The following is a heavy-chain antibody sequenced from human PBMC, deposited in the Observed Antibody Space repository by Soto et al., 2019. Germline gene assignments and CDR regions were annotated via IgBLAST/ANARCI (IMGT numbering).Heavy chain of an antibody. Sequence: EVQLLESGGGLLQPGGSLRLSCAASGFSFTSYALIWVRQAPGKGLEWVSSISGSGGSTYYADSVKGRFTISRDNSMNTLNLQMTSLRVGATAVYYCAKGLGSGYYGAGISHWGQGMLVTVSS. J-gene: IGHJ4*02. CDR1: GFSFTSYA. CDR3: AKGLGSGYYGAGISH. D-gene: IGHD3-10*01. CDR2: ISGSGGST. V-gene: IGHV3-23*01.